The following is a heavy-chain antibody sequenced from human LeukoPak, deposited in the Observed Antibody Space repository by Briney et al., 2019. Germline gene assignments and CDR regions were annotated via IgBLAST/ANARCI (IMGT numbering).Heavy chain of an antibody. CDR3: ARGGAARPDF. V-gene: IGHV3-30*02. J-gene: IGHJ4*02. CDR2: IRYDGSNK. CDR1: GFTFSSYG. D-gene: IGHD6-6*01. Sequence: GGSLRLSCAASGFTFSSYGMHWVRQAPGKGLEWVAFIRYDGSNKYYADSVKGRFTISRDNAKNSLYLQMNSLRVEDTAVYYCARGGAARPDFWGQGTLVTVSS.